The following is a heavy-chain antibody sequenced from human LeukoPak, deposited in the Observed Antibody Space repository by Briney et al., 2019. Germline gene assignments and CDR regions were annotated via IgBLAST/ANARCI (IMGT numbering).Heavy chain of an antibody. CDR1: GDPISTSSGYK. V-gene: IGHV4-61*08. Sequence: SETLSLTCTVSGDPISTSSGYKWAWIRQPPRKGLEWIGYIYYSGSTNYNPSLQSRVTISVGTSNHQFSLKLTSVTAADTAVYYCARDYSAFDYWGQGTLVTVSS. CDR2: IYYSGST. CDR3: ARDYSAFDY. J-gene: IGHJ4*02. D-gene: IGHD4/OR15-4a*01.